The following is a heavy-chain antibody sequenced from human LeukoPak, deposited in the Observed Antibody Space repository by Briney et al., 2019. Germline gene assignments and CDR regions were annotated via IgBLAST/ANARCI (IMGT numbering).Heavy chain of an antibody. CDR3: ARSKGYNSSWYVDY. CDR2: IYPNSGGT. Sequence: ASVKVSCKASGYTFTGYYIHSMRQAPGQGRAWMGGIYPNSGGTNYVQKFQGRVTMTRDTFISTAYMELSGLTSDDTAVYYCARSKGYNSSWYVDYWGQGTLVTVSS. CDR1: GYTFTGYY. J-gene: IGHJ4*02. D-gene: IGHD6-13*01. V-gene: IGHV1-2*02.